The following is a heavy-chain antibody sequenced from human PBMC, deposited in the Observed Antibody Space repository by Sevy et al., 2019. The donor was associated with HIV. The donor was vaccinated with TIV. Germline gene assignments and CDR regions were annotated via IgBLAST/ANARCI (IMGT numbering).Heavy chain of an antibody. CDR3: AKDTLLLWFGESTPWYFDY. CDR2: ISGSGGST. D-gene: IGHD3-10*01. J-gene: IGHJ4*02. Sequence: GGSLRLSCAASGFTFSSYAMSWVRQAPGKGLEWVSAISGSGGSTYYADSVKGRFTISRYNSKNTLYLQMNSLRAEDTAVYYCAKDTLLLWFGESTPWYFDYWGQGTLVTVSS. CDR1: GFTFSSYA. V-gene: IGHV3-23*01.